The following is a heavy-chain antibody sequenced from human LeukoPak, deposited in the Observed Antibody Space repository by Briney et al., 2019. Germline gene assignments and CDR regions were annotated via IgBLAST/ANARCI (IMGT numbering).Heavy chain of an antibody. J-gene: IGHJ6*03. CDR2: IYYSGST. CDR1: GGSISSSSYY. V-gene: IGHV4-39*01. CDR3: ARHPISYYMDV. Sequence: SETLSLTCTVSGGSISSSSYYWGWIRQPPGKGLEWIGSIYYSGSTYYNPSLKSRVTISVDTSKNQFSLKLSSVTAADTAVYYCARHPISYYMDVWGKGTTVTVS.